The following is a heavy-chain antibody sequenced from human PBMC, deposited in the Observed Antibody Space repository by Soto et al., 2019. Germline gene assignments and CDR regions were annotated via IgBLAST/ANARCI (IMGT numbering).Heavy chain of an antibody. CDR1: GFSLSNARMG. CDR2: IFSNDEK. Sequence: GSGPALGNAAESVTLACSVSGFSLSNARMGVSWIRQPPGKALEWLAHIFSNDEKSYSTSLKSRLTISKDTSKSQVVLTMTNMDPVDTATYYSARILLAARPNWFDPWGQGTLVTVSS. CDR3: ARILLAARPNWFDP. V-gene: IGHV2-26*01. D-gene: IGHD6-6*01. J-gene: IGHJ5*02.